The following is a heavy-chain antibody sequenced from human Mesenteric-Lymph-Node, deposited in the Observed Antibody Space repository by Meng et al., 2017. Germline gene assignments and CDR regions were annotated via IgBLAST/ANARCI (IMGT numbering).Heavy chain of an antibody. Sequence: VLLQSTGPGLATPSHCLSLTCPVSGGSICSGDYYWSWIRQPPGKGLEWIGEIPHRGSSAYNPSLKSRVSMSIDKSKNQFSLKLTSVTAADMAVYHCLRGSGGSVWGQGTLVTVSS. D-gene: IGHD3-10*01. J-gene: IGHJ1*01. CDR1: GGSICSGDYY. CDR3: LRGSGGSV. CDR2: IPHRGSS. V-gene: IGHV4-30-4*01.